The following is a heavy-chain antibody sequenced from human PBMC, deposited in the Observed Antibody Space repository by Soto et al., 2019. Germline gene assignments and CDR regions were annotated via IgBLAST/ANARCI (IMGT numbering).Heavy chain of an antibody. J-gene: IGHJ5*02. CDR1: GGSVNGYY. V-gene: IGHV4-34*01. CDR3: ATRITVFGLLIPPFDP. CDR2: INHTGGT. Sequence: SETLSLTCAVYGGSVNGYYWNWIRQPPGQGLEWIGEINHTGGTHYNPPLKIRVTMSVDTSKNQFSLRLSSVTAADTAIYYCATRITVFGLLIPPFDPWGQGTQVTVSS. D-gene: IGHD3-3*01.